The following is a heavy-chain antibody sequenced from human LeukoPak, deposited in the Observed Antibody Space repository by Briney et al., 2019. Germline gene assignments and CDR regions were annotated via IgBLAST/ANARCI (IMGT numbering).Heavy chain of an antibody. Sequence: ASVKVSCKASGYTFTSYGISWARQAPGQGLEWMGWISAYNGNTNYAQKLQGRVTMTTDTSTSTAYMELRSLISDDTAVYYCARGHRRWNDPMDFDYWGQGTLVTVSS. CDR2: ISAYNGNT. V-gene: IGHV1-18*01. D-gene: IGHD1-1*01. CDR3: ARGHRRWNDPMDFDY. CDR1: GYTFTSYG. J-gene: IGHJ4*02.